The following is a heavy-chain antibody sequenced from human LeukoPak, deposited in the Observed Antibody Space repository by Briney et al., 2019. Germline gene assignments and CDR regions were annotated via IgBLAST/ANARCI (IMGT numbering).Heavy chain of an antibody. D-gene: IGHD1-14*01. J-gene: IGHJ4*02. CDR3: ARDNRALGTALDY. Sequence: GGSLRLSCAASGFTFSNYSMNWVRQAPGKGLEWVSSISSSSSYIYYADSVKGRFTISRDNAKKSLYLQMNSLRAEDTAVYYCARDNRALGTALDYWGQGTLVTVSS. CDR2: ISSSSSYI. V-gene: IGHV3-21*01. CDR1: GFTFSNYS.